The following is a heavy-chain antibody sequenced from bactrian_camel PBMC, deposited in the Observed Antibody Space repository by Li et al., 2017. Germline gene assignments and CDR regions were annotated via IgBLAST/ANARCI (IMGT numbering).Heavy chain of an antibody. J-gene: IGHJ4*01. Sequence: DVQLVESGGGSVQAGGSLRLSCAVSGYTYSRACMGWIRQAPGKEREVVGSIDTTGRTTLADSVKGRFTISKDNDKNTLYLQMDSLKPEDTATYYCAINPDYGYCSDGAWAYTRWGQGTQVTVS. CDR2: IDTTGRT. CDR1: GYTYSRAC. CDR3: AINPDYGYCSDGAWAYTR. D-gene: IGHD5*01. V-gene: IGHV3S67*01.